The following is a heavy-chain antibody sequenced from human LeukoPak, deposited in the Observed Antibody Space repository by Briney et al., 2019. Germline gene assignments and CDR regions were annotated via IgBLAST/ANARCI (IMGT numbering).Heavy chain of an antibody. CDR2: ISYDGSYK. D-gene: IGHD1-26*01. CDR1: GFTFSTFV. CDR3: ARPPTTEYYFQY. V-gene: IGHV3-30*03. Sequence: PGGSLRLSCAASGFTFSTFVMHWVRQAPGKGLEWVAIISYDGSYKDYADSVKGRFTVSRDNSKNSLYLQMTSLRAEDTAVYYCARPPTTEYYFQYWGQGTPVTVSS. J-gene: IGHJ4*02.